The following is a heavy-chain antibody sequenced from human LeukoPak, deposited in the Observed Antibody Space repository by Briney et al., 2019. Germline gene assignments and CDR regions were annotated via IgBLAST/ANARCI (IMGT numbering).Heavy chain of an antibody. CDR1: GYTFTGYY. Sequence: ASVKVSCKASGYTFTGYYMHWVRQAPGQGLEWMGWINPNSGGTNYAQKFQGRVTMTRDTSISTAYMELSRLRSDDTAVYYCARGNLYYDFWSARYYYYYMDVWGKGTTVTVSS. CDR3: ARGNLYYDFWSARYYYYYMDV. CDR2: INPNSGGT. J-gene: IGHJ6*03. D-gene: IGHD3-3*01. V-gene: IGHV1-2*02.